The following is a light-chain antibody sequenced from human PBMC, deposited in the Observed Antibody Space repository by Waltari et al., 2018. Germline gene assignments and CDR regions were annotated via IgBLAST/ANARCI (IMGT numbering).Light chain of an antibody. V-gene: IGKV1-8*01. CDR2: AAS. Sequence: AIRMTQSPSSFSASTGDTITITCRASLGISKYLAWYQQKPGEAPKLLIYAASTLQSGVPSRFSGSGSGTDFTLTFSYLQSEDSATYYCQHYYNYPLTFGGGTKVEI. J-gene: IGKJ4*01. CDR3: QHYYNYPLT. CDR1: LGISKY.